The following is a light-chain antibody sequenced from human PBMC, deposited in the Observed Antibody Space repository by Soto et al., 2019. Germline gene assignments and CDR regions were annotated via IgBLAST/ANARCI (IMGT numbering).Light chain of an antibody. CDR3: CSYSSTTTYIL. J-gene: IGLJ2*01. Sequence: QSALTQPASVSGSPGQSITISCIGTSSDVGSYNLVSWYQQHPGKAPKVLIYEVSERPSGVSNRFSGSKSGNTASLTISGLQAEDEAEYYCCSYSSTTTYILFGGGTKLTVL. CDR2: EVS. V-gene: IGLV2-23*02. CDR1: SSDVGSYNL.